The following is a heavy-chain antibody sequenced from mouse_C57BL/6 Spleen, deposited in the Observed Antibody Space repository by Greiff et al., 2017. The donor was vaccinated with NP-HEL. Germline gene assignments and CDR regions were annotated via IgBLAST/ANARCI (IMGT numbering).Heavy chain of an antibody. CDR3: ANYGQFAY. V-gene: IGHV1-26*01. Sequence: VQLQQSGPELVKPGASVKISCKASGYTFTDYYMNWVKQSHGQSLEWIGDINPNNGGTSYNEKFKGKATVTVDTSSSTAYMQLRSLTSEDSAVYYSANYGQFAYWGQGTLVTVSA. J-gene: IGHJ3*01. D-gene: IGHD1-1*01. CDR2: INPNNGGT. CDR1: GYTFTDYY.